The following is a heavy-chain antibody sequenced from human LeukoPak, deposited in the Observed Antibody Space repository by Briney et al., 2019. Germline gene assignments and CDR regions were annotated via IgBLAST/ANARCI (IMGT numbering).Heavy chain of an antibody. V-gene: IGHV4-30-4*08. J-gene: IGHJ4*02. CDR3: ATLSLITYYYDSGGPLDY. CDR1: GGSISSGDYY. CDR2: IYYSGST. Sequence: SQTLSLTCTVSGGSISSGDYYWSWIRQPPGKGLEWTGYIYYSGSTYYNPSLKSRVTISVDTSKNQFSLKLSSVTAADTAVYYCATLSLITYYYDSGGPLDYWGQGTLVTVSS. D-gene: IGHD3-22*01.